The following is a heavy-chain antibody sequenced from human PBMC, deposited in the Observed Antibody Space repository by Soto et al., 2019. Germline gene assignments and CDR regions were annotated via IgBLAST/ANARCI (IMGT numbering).Heavy chain of an antibody. V-gene: IGHV3-53*01. CDR3: ARDPSKEFGMDV. J-gene: IGHJ6*02. D-gene: IGHD3-10*01. CDR2: LYSGGST. CDR1: GFTVRSNY. Sequence: DVQLVESGGGLIQPGGSLRLSCAASGFTVRSNYMNWVRQAPGKGLGGVSILYSGGSTYYADSVKGRFTISRDNSKNILYLQMNSLRADDTAVYYCARDPSKEFGMDVWGQGTTVTVSS.